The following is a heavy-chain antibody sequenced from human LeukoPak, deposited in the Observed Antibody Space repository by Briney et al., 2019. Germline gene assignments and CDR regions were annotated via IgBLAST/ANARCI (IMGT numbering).Heavy chain of an antibody. V-gene: IGHV5-51*01. J-gene: IGHJ4*02. CDR1: GYSFTSYW. CDR3: ARRDYNSGLRYFDY. Sequence: GESLKISCKGSGYSFTSYWIGWVRQMPGKGLEWMGIIYPGDSDTRYSPSFQGQVTISADKSISTAYLQWSGLKASDTAIYYCARRDYNSGLRYFDYWGQGTLVTVSS. CDR2: IYPGDSDT. D-gene: IGHD1-1*01.